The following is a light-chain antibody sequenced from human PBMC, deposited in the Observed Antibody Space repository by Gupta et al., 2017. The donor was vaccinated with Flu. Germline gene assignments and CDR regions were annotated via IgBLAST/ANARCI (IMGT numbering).Light chain of an antibody. V-gene: IGLV3-25*02. CDR3: LSSDTSGAWV. Sequence: SYELTQPPSVSVSPGQTATITCSGDALPRQFGYWYQQKPGQAPVLVIYKDSERPSGIPERFSGASSGTTVTLTISGAQAEDEADYYCLSSDTSGAWVFGGGTKLTGL. J-gene: IGLJ3*02. CDR2: KDS. CDR1: ALPRQF.